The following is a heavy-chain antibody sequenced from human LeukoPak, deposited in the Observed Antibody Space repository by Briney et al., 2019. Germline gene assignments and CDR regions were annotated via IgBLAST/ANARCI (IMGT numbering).Heavy chain of an antibody. CDR2: ISDSGGST. J-gene: IGHJ4*02. D-gene: IGHD3-22*01. V-gene: IGHV3-23*01. CDR3: ARERPYYYDSSGYSTFDY. Sequence: GGSLRLSCAASGFIFSNYAVSWVRQAPGKGLEWVSAISDSGGSTYYADSVKGRFTISRDNSKNTLYLQMNSLRAEDTAVYYCARERPYYYDSSGYSTFDYWGQGTLVTVSS. CDR1: GFIFSNYA.